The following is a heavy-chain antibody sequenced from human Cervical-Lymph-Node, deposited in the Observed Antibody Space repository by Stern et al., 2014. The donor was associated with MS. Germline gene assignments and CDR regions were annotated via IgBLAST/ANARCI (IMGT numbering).Heavy chain of an antibody. CDR3: ATTRWDLFTWNWFDP. J-gene: IGHJ5*02. CDR2: IHDSGST. Sequence: VQLEESGPGLVKPSQTLSLTCTVSGGSISSSGYYWSWIRQPADKGLEWIGRIHDSGSTYYNPSRKSRVTISMDTAQNQFSLRLPSVTAADTAVYYCATTRWDLFTWNWFDPWGQGTLVTVSS. D-gene: IGHD1-26*01. V-gene: IGHV4-61*02. CDR1: GGSISSSGYY.